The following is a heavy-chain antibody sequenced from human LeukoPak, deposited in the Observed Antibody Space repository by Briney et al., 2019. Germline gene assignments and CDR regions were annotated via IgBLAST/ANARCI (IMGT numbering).Heavy chain of an antibody. CDR2: IGTRDA. Sequence: GGSLRLSRAASGFTFSTHAMNWVRQAPGKGLEWVSSIGTRDAYYADSVKGRFTISRDNSKNTLYLQMNSLRADDTAVYYCATMVAGTPNYWGQGTLVTVSS. CDR1: GFTFSTHA. CDR3: ATMVAGTPNY. D-gene: IGHD6-19*01. V-gene: IGHV3-23*01. J-gene: IGHJ4*02.